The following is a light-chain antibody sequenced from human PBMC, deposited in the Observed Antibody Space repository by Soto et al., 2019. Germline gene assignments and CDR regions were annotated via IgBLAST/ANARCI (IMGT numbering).Light chain of an antibody. CDR2: SAS. J-gene: IGKJ1*01. V-gene: IGKV1-39*01. Sequence: DIQMTQSPSSLSASVGDSVTITCRTSQHVDRYLSWYQQIPGRAPKLLIYSASSLVSGFPPRFRGSASGTEFTLSISSLQREDFATYFCQQSSNIPWTFGQGTKVEMK. CDR1: QHVDRY. CDR3: QQSSNIPWT.